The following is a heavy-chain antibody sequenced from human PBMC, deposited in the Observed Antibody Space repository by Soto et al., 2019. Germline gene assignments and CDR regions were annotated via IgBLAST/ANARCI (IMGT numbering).Heavy chain of an antibody. CDR1: GFTFSSYA. D-gene: IGHD3-16*01. J-gene: IGHJ3*02. Sequence: EVQLLESGGGLVQPGGSLRLSCAASGFTFSSYAMSWVRQAPGKGLEWVSAISGSGGSTYYADSVKGRFTISRDNSKNTLYLQMNSLRAEDTAVYYCATLMITFGGVMIYAFDIWGQGTMVTVSS. CDR2: ISGSGGST. V-gene: IGHV3-23*01. CDR3: ATLMITFGGVMIYAFDI.